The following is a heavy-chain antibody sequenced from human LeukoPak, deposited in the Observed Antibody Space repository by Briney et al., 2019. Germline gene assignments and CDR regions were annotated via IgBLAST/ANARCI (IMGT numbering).Heavy chain of an antibody. CDR3: ARGVTSSSSSTTGDY. CDR2: ISSSSSYI. V-gene: IGHV3-21*01. D-gene: IGHD6-6*01. J-gene: IGHJ4*02. Sequence: PGGSLRLSCAASGFTFSSYSMNWVRQAPGKGLEWVSSISSSSSYIYYADSVKGRFTISRDNAKNSLYLQMNSPRAEDTAVYYCARGVTSSSSSTTGDYWGQGALVTVSS. CDR1: GFTFSSYS.